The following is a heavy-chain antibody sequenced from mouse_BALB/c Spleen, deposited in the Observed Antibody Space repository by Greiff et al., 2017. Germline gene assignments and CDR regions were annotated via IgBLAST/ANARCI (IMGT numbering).Heavy chain of an antibody. Sequence: VQGVESGPGLVAPSQSLSITCTVSGFSLTSYGVHWVRQPPGKGLEWLGVIWAGGSTNYNSALMSRLSISKDNSKSQVFLKMNSLQTDDTAMYYCARNTEDYAMDYWGQGTSVTVSS. CDR2: IWAGGST. V-gene: IGHV2-9*02. CDR3: ARNTEDYAMDY. CDR1: GFSLTSYG. D-gene: IGHD1-1*01. J-gene: IGHJ4*01.